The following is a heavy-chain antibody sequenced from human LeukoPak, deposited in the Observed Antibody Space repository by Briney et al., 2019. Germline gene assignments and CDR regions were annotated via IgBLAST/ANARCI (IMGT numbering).Heavy chain of an antibody. Sequence: SETLSLTCAVYGGSFSGYYWSWIRQPPGKGLEWIGEINHSGSTNYNPSLKSRVTISVDTSKNQFSLKLSSVTAADTAVYYCARVLGDFWSGYYTSHYYYGMDVWGQGTTVTVSS. CDR1: GGSFSGYY. CDR3: ARVLGDFWSGYYTSHYYYGMDV. CDR2: INHSGST. D-gene: IGHD3-3*01. V-gene: IGHV4-34*01. J-gene: IGHJ6*02.